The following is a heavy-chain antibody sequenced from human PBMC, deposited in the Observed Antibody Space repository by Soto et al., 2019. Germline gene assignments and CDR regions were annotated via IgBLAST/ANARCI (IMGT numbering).Heavy chain of an antibody. CDR2: INAGNGNT. Sequence: ASVKVSCKASGHTFTSYAMHWVRQAPGQRLEWMGWINAGNGNTKYLQKFQGRVTITRDTSASTAYMELSSLRSEDTAVYYCARGSYSGSAGAPHWGQGTLVTVSS. D-gene: IGHD5-12*01. CDR3: ARGSYSGSAGAPH. J-gene: IGHJ4*02. V-gene: IGHV1-3*01. CDR1: GHTFTSYA.